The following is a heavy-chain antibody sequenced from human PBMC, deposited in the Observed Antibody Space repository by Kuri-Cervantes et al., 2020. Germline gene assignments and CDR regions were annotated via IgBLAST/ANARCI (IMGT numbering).Heavy chain of an antibody. D-gene: IGHD7-27*01. Sequence: GESLKISCAASGFTFSNYGIHWVRQAPGKGLEWVAVISYDGSIKHYADSVKDRFTISRDNSKNTLYLQMNSLRAEDTAVYYCAKDWAWFDPWGQGTLVTVSS. CDR1: GFTFSNYG. CDR3: AKDWAWFDP. CDR2: ISYDGSIK. J-gene: IGHJ5*02. V-gene: IGHV3-30*18.